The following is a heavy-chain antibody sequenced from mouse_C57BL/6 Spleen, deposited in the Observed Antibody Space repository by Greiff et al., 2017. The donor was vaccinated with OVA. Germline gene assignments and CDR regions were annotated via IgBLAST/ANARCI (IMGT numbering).Heavy chain of an antibody. V-gene: IGHV1-15*01. CDR3: TRDYDEAGGY. D-gene: IGHD2-4*01. CDR1: GYTFTDYE. J-gene: IGHJ2*01. CDR2: IDPETGGT. Sequence: QVQLQQSGAELVRPGASVTLSCKASGYTFTDYEMHWVKQTPVHGLEWIGAIDPETGGTAYNQKFKGKAILTADKSSSTAYMELSSLTSEDSAVYYCTRDYDEAGGYWGQGTTLTVSS.